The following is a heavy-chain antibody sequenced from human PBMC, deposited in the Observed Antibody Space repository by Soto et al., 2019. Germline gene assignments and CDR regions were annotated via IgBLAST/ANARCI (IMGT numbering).Heavy chain of an antibody. CDR1: GFILSDCA. Sequence: EVQLVESGGGLVQPGGSLRLSCATSGFILSDCAMNWVRQAPGKGLEWVSYISSSSSVIDYADSVKGRVTVSRDNARNSLYHQMNSLKAEDTAVYYCARDLSWGSNWYYYMDVWGKGTTVTVSS. CDR2: ISSSSSVI. CDR3: ARDLSWGSNWYYYMDV. J-gene: IGHJ6*03. V-gene: IGHV3-48*01. D-gene: IGHD7-27*01.